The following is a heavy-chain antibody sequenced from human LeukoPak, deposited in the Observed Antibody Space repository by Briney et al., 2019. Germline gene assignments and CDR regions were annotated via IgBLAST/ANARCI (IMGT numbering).Heavy chain of an antibody. V-gene: IGHV3-7*01. CDR3: AKDLFFGYSGSYSSSIRPVDY. J-gene: IGHJ4*02. CDR2: TKQDGNEK. D-gene: IGHD1-26*01. CDR1: GFTFNSYW. Sequence: GGSLRLSCAASGFTFNSYWMSWVRQAPGKGLEWVANTKQDGNEKYYVDSVAGRFIISRDNSKNTLYLQMNSLRAEDTAVYYCAKDLFFGYSGSYSSSIRPVDYWGQGTLVTVSS.